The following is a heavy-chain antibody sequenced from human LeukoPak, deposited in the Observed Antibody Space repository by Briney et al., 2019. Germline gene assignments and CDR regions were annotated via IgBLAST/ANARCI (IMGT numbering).Heavy chain of an antibody. D-gene: IGHD3-3*01. CDR3: VSGSLQSGYNFDY. J-gene: IGHJ4*02. CDR2: IKYDGSAT. Sequence: GGSLRLSCAASGFTFSNYWMHWLRQVPGKGLVWVSHIKYDGSATNYADSVKGRFTISRDNAKNTLYLQMNSLRAEDTAVYYCVSGSLQSGYNFDYWGQRALVTVSS. CDR1: GFTFSNYW. V-gene: IGHV3-74*01.